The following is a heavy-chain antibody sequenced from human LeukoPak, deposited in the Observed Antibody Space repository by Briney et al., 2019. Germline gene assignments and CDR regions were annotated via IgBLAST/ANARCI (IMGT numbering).Heavy chain of an antibody. J-gene: IGHJ1*01. V-gene: IGHV3-30*02. CDR3: AKETYCSSTSCRSQYFQH. Sequence: GGSLRLSXAASGFTFSSYGMHWVRQPPGKGLEWVAFIRYDGSNKYYADSVKGRFTISRDNSKNTLYLQMNSLRAEDTAVYYCAKETYCSSTSCRSQYFQHWGQGTLVTVSS. CDR2: IRYDGSNK. D-gene: IGHD2-2*01. CDR1: GFTFSSYG.